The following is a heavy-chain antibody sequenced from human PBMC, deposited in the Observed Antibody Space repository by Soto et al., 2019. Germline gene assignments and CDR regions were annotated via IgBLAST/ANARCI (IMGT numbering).Heavy chain of an antibody. Sequence: SETLSLTCAVSGYSISSGYYWGWIRQPPGKGLEWIGSIYHSGSTYYNPSLKSRVTISVDTSKNQFSLKLSSVTAADTAVYYCARIPPLSSYYDFWSGYYYEYYFDYWGQGXLVTVYS. J-gene: IGHJ4*02. CDR3: ARIPPLSSYYDFWSGYYYEYYFDY. CDR1: GYSISSGYY. CDR2: IYHSGST. V-gene: IGHV4-38-2*01. D-gene: IGHD3-3*01.